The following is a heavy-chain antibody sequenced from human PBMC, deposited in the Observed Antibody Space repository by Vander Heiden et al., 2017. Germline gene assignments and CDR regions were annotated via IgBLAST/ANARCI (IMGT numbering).Heavy chain of an antibody. Sequence: EVQLVESGGGLVKPGGSLRLSCAASGSTFSSYTMNWVRQAPGKGLEWVSSISSSSNFIFYADSVKGRFTISRDNAKNSLYLQMSSLRDEDTAVYYCARAPGEGYCSTTSCYTVDSWGQGTLVIVSS. CDR1: GSTFSSYT. CDR3: ARAPGEGYCSTTSCYTVDS. V-gene: IGHV3-21*01. D-gene: IGHD2-2*01. J-gene: IGHJ4*02. CDR2: ISSSSNFI.